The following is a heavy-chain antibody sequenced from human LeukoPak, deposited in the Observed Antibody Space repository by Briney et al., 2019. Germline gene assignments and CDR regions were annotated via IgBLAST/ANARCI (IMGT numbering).Heavy chain of an antibody. V-gene: IGHV1-18*01. CDR1: GYTFTSYG. J-gene: IGHJ4*02. Sequence: ASVKVSCKASGYTFTSYGISWVRQAPGQGLEWMGWISAYNGNTNYAQKLQGRVTMTTDTSTSTAYMELRSLRSDDTAVYYCARDGPPDRTYYYDSSGYYRGDYWGQGTLVTVSS. D-gene: IGHD3-22*01. CDR3: ARDGPPDRTYYYDSSGYYRGDY. CDR2: ISAYNGNT.